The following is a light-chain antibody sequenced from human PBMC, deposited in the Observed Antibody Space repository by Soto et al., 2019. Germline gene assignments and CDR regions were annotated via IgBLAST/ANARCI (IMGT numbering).Light chain of an antibody. J-gene: IGKJ2*01. Sequence: EIVMTQSPATLSVSPGERATLSCRASQSVSSNFAWYQQKPRQAPRLLIYGASTRTTGIPARFSGSGSGTEFTLTISSLKSEDFAVYYCQQYNNWPPYTFGQGTKLEIK. V-gene: IGKV3-15*01. CDR3: QQYNNWPPYT. CDR2: GAS. CDR1: QSVSSN.